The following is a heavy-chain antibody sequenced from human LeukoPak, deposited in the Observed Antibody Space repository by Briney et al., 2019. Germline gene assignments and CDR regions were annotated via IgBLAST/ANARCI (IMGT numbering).Heavy chain of an antibody. CDR2: IYTSGST. V-gene: IGHV4-4*07. J-gene: IGHJ6*02. CDR1: GGSISSYY. CDR3: ARDPYYSNYAYYGMDV. Sequence: SETLSLTCTVSGGSISSYYWSWIRQPAGKGLEWIGRIYTSGSTNYNPSLKSRVTMSVDTSKNQFSLKLSSVTAADTAVYHCARDPYYSNYAYYGMDVWGQGTTVTVSS. D-gene: IGHD4-11*01.